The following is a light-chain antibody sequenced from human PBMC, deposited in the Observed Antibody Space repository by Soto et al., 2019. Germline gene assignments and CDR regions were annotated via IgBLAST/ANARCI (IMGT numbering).Light chain of an antibody. V-gene: IGLV2-14*01. CDR3: ISYTDRQSYL. J-gene: IGLJ1*01. CDR1: SSDIGSYNH. Sequence: QSVLTQPASVSGSPGPSITISCSGTSSDIGSYNHVAWYQHFPGKSPKLMIYAVSDRPPGVSDRFSGSKSGITASLSISGLQTEDEADYYCISYTDRQSYLFGTGTKGTVL. CDR2: AVS.